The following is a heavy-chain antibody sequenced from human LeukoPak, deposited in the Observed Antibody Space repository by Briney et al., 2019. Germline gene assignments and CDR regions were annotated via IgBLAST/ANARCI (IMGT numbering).Heavy chain of an antibody. D-gene: IGHD4-17*01. V-gene: IGHV4-59*08. CDR2: IYYSGST. J-gene: IGHJ4*02. Sequence: SETLSLTCTVSGGSISNYYWSWIRQPPGKGLEWIGYIYYSGSTRYNPSLRSRVIISVDTSKNQFSLKLSSVTAADTAVYYCARRGSTVTTIGSFDYWGQGTLVTVSS. CDR3: ARRGSTVTTIGSFDY. CDR1: GGSISNYY.